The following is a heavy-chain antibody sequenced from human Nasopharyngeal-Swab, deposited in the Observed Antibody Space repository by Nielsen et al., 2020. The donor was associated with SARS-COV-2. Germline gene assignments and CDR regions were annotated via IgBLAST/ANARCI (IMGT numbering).Heavy chain of an antibody. CDR1: GGSISSGGYY. J-gene: IGHJ3*02. CDR3: ARGFMITFGGVNAFDI. Sequence: SETLSLTFTVSGGSISSGGYYWSWIRQHPGKGLEWIGYIYYSGSTYYNPSLKSRVTISVGTSKNQFSLKLSSVTAADTAVYYCARGFMITFGGVNAFDIWGQGTMVTVSS. CDR2: IYYSGST. D-gene: IGHD3-16*01. V-gene: IGHV4-31*03.